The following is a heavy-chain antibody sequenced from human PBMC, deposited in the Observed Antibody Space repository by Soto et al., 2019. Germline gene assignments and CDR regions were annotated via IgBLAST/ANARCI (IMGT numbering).Heavy chain of an antibody. J-gene: IGHJ4*02. CDR3: ALMARGVIINFDY. Sequence: ASVKVSCNASGYTFTSYAMHWERQAPGQRLEWMGWINAGNGNTKYSQKFQGRVTITRDTSASTAYMELSSLRSEDTAVYYCALMARGVIINFDYWGQGTLVTV. V-gene: IGHV1-3*01. CDR1: GYTFTSYA. D-gene: IGHD3-10*01. CDR2: INAGNGNT.